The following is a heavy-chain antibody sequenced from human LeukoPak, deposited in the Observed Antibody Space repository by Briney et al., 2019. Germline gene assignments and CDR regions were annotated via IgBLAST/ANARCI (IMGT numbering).Heavy chain of an antibody. Sequence: PSETLFLTCTVSGGSVSGYYWSWIRQPPGKGLEWIGYIYYSGSTNYNPSLKSRVTISVDTSENQFSLKLTSVTAADTAVYYCARDREYSSSGLVWFDPWGHGILVTVPS. D-gene: IGHD6-6*01. J-gene: IGHJ5*02. V-gene: IGHV4-59*02. CDR1: GGSVSGYY. CDR3: ARDREYSSSGLVWFDP. CDR2: IYYSGST.